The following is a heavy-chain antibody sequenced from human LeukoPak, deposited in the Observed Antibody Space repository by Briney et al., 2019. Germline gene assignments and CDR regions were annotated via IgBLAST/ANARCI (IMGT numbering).Heavy chain of an antibody. Sequence: SETLSLTCTVSGGSISSSSYYWGWIRQPPGKGLERIGSIYYSGSTYYNPSLKSRVTISVDTSKNQFSLKLSSVTAADTAVYYCARAKPIAAAGTGYYMDVWGKGTTVTVSS. J-gene: IGHJ6*03. D-gene: IGHD6-13*01. CDR1: GGSISSSSYY. V-gene: IGHV4-39*07. CDR3: ARAKPIAAAGTGYYMDV. CDR2: IYYSGST.